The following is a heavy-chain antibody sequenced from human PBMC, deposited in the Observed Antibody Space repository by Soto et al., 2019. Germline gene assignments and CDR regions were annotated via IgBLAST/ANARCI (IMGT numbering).Heavy chain of an antibody. V-gene: IGHV3-74*01. D-gene: IGHD2-8*02. CDR2: INSDGTNT. CDR1: GFTLSSFW. Sequence: EVQLVESGGGLFQPGGSLRLSCAASGFTLSSFWIHWFRQAPGKGLVWVSRINSDGTNTRYADSVRGRFTISRDNAKNTLYLQMNSLRAEDTAVYYCARDLVAKDAFDIWGQGTMVTVSS. J-gene: IGHJ3*02. CDR3: ARDLVAKDAFDI.